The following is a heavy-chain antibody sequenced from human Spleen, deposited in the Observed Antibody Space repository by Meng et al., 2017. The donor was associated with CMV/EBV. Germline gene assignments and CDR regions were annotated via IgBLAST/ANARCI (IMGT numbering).Heavy chain of an antibody. D-gene: IGHD2-15*01. Sequence: GESLKISCAASGFTFSSYAMHWVRQAPGKGLEWVAVISYDGSNKYYADSVKGRFTISRDNSKNTLSLQMNSLRAEDTAVYYCVKGGGTVVEGVWGQGTTVTVSS. CDR3: VKGGGTVVEGV. CDR1: GFTFSSYA. V-gene: IGHV3-30*04. CDR2: ISYDGSNK. J-gene: IGHJ6*02.